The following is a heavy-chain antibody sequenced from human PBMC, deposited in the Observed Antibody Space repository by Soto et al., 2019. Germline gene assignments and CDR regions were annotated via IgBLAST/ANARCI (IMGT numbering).Heavy chain of an antibody. CDR1: GGSISSYY. Sequence: SETLSLTCTVSGGSISSYYWSWIRQPPGKGLEWIGYIYYSGSTNYNPSLKSRVTIPVDTSKNQFSLKLSSVTAADTAVYYCARASDFWSGYPTMSFDYWGQGTLVTVSS. D-gene: IGHD3-3*01. J-gene: IGHJ4*02. V-gene: IGHV4-59*01. CDR2: IYYSGST. CDR3: ARASDFWSGYPTMSFDY.